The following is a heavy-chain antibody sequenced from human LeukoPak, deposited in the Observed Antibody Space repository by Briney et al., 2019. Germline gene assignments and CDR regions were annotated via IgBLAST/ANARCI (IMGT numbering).Heavy chain of an antibody. V-gene: IGHV3-9*01. CDR3: ARGRGHCSGGSCYGHYDY. D-gene: IGHD2-15*01. CDR2: ISWNSGSI. CDR1: GFTFDNYA. J-gene: IGHJ4*02. Sequence: PGRSLRLSCAASGFTFDNYAMYWVRQAPGKGLEWVSGISWNSGSIGYADSVKGRFTISRDNAKNSLHLEMNSLRVEDTAMYYCARGRGHCSGGSCYGHYDYWGQGTLVTVSS.